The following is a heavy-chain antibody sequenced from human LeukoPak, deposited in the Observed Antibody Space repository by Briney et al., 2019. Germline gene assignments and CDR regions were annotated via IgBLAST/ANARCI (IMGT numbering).Heavy chain of an antibody. V-gene: IGHV3-21*01. D-gene: IGHD6-6*01. Sequence: PGGSLRLSCAASGFTFSSYGMHWVRQAPGKGLEWVSSISSSSYIYYADSVKGRFTISRDNAKNSLYLQMNSLRAEDTAVYYCARMGSSADFDYWGQGTLVTVSS. J-gene: IGHJ4*02. CDR2: ISSSSYI. CDR1: GFTFSSYG. CDR3: ARMGSSADFDY.